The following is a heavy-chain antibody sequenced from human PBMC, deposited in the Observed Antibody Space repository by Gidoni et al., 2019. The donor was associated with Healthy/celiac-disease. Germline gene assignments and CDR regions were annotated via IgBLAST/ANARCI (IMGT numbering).Heavy chain of an antibody. CDR1: GFTFSSYD. Sequence: EVQLLESGGGSVQPGGSLRLSCAASGFTFSSYDMHWVRQATGKGLEWVSAIGTAGDTYYPGSVKGRFTISRENAKNSLYLQMNSLRAGDTAVYYCARGGLGGSYYFDYWGQGTLVTVSS. CDR2: IGTAGDT. D-gene: IGHD2-15*01. CDR3: ARGGLGGSYYFDY. J-gene: IGHJ4*02. V-gene: IGHV3-13*01.